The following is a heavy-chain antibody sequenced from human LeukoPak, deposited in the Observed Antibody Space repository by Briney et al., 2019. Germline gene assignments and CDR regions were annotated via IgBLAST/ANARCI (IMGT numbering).Heavy chain of an antibody. J-gene: IGHJ4*02. CDR1: GYTFTGYY. CDR3: ARAPQLERPDFDY. CDR2: INPNSGGT. Sequence: ASVKVSCKASGYTFTGYYMHWVRQAPAQGVEWMGWINPNSGGTNYAQKFQGRVTMTRDTSISTAYMELSRLRSDDTAVYYCARAPQLERPDFDYWGQGTLVTVSS. V-gene: IGHV1-2*02. D-gene: IGHD1-1*01.